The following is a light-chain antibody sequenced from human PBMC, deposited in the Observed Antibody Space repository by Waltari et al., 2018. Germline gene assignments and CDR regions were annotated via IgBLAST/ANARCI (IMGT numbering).Light chain of an antibody. J-gene: IGLJ3*02. V-gene: IGLV2-23*01. CDR2: DDN. CDR1: SSDVAHYNL. Sequence: QSALTQPASVSGSPGQAITISCTRTSSDVAHYNLFSWYQQYPGTPPKVMIYDDNRRPSGVSDRFSGSKSGNTASLTISGVQAEDEADYYCCSYAGSYTWVFGGGTKLTVL. CDR3: CSYAGSYTWV.